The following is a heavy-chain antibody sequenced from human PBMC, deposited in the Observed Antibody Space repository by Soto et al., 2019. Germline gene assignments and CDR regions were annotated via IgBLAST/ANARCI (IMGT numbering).Heavy chain of an antibody. D-gene: IGHD3-22*01. CDR1: GFTFSSYG. Sequence: GGSLRLSCAASGFTFSSYGMHWVRQAPGKGLEWVAVIWYDGSNKYYADSVKGRFTISRDNSKNTLYLQMNSLRAEDTAVYYCAKDEYYYDSSGYYYDYWGQGTLVTVSS. J-gene: IGHJ4*02. CDR3: AKDEYYYDSSGYYYDY. V-gene: IGHV3-33*06. CDR2: IWYDGSNK.